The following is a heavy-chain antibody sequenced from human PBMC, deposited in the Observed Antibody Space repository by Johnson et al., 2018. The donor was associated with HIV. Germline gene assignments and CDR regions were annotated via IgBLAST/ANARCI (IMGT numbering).Heavy chain of an antibody. Sequence: QVQLVESGGGVVQPGGSLRLSCAASGFTFNNYGMHWVRQSPGKGLEWVAFIRFDETIKYYGDSVKGLFTISRDNSKNTLYLQMNSLRVEDTAVYYCARLERLGGLSRVLDMWGQGTMVTVSS. CDR3: ARLERLGGLSRVLDM. J-gene: IGHJ3*02. CDR1: GFTFNNYG. CDR2: IRFDETIK. V-gene: IGHV3-30*02. D-gene: IGHD6-19*01.